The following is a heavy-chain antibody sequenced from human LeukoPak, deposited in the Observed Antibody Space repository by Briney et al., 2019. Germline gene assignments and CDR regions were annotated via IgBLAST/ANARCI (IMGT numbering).Heavy chain of an antibody. CDR1: GFTFSSYS. V-gene: IGHV3-48*04. D-gene: IGHD3-16*01. Sequence: PGGSLRLSCAASGFTFSSYSMNWVRQVPGKGLEWVSYISSSSSTIYYADSVKGRFTISRDNAKNSLYLQMSNLRAEDTAVYFCARGGGLDVWGQGATVTVSS. J-gene: IGHJ6*02. CDR2: ISSSSSTI. CDR3: ARGGGLDV.